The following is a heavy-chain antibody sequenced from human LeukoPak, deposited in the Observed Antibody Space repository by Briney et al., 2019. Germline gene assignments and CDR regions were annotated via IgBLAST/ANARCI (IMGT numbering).Heavy chain of an antibody. V-gene: IGHV1-2*02. CDR3: ARAPYCSSTSCHLNTFDY. J-gene: IGHJ4*02. CDR1: GYTFTGYY. CDR2: INPNSGGT. D-gene: IGHD2-2*01. Sequence: ASVKVSCKASGYTFTGYYMHWVRQAPGQGLEWMGWINPNSGGTNYAQKFQGRVTMTRDTSISTAYMELSRLRSDDTAVYYCARAPYCSSTSCHLNTFDYWGQGTLVTVSS.